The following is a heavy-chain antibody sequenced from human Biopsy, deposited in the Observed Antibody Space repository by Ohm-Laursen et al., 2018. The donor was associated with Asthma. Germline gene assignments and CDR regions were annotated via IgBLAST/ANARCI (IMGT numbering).Heavy chain of an antibody. CDR3: ARDMNRDGWYFDY. Sequence: RSLRLSCAASGFTFSTYAMHWVRQAPGKGLEWVAVISYDGSNKYYADSVKGRFTTSRDNSKNTLYLQMNSLRGDDTAVYYCARDMNRDGWYFDYWGQGTLVTVSS. V-gene: IGHV3-30-3*01. CDR2: ISYDGSNK. J-gene: IGHJ4*02. D-gene: IGHD5-24*01. CDR1: GFTFSTYA.